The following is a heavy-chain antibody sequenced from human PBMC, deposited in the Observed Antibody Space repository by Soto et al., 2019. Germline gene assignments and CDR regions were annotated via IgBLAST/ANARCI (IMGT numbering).Heavy chain of an antibody. CDR1: GGSISSYY. Sequence: SETLSLTXTVSGGSISSYYWSWIRQPPGKGLEWIGYIYYSGSTNYNPSLKSRVTISVDTSKNQFSLKLSSVTAADTAVYYCASGLDSYGYKYYFDYWGQGTLVTVSS. CDR2: IYYSGST. D-gene: IGHD5-18*01. J-gene: IGHJ4*02. CDR3: ASGLDSYGYKYYFDY. V-gene: IGHV4-59*01.